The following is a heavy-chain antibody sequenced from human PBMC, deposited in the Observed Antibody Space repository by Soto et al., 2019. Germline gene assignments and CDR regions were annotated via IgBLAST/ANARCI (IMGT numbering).Heavy chain of an antibody. J-gene: IGHJ3*02. V-gene: IGHV1-69*01. CDR1: GGTFSSYA. D-gene: IGHD2-21*02. CDR2: IIPIFGTA. Sequence: QVQLVQSGAEVKKPGSSVKFSCKASGGTFSSYAISWVRQAPGQGLEWMGGIIPIFGTANYAQKFQGRVTITADESTSTAYMELSSLRSEDTAVYYCASATLAYCGGDCYRPDAFDIWGQGTMVTVSS. CDR3: ASATLAYCGGDCYRPDAFDI.